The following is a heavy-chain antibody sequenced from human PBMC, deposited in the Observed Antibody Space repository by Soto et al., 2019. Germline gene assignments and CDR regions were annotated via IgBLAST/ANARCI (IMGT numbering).Heavy chain of an antibody. V-gene: IGHV1-69*13. CDR2: IIPIFGTA. CDR1: GGTFSSYA. D-gene: IGHD5-12*01. Sequence: PSVKVSCKASGGTFSSYAISWVRQAPGQGLEWMGGIIPIFGTANYAQKFQGRVTITADESTSTAYMELSSLRSEDTAVYYCARGLPSPDEWLRFGGYFDYWGQGTLVTVSS. CDR3: ARGLPSPDEWLRFGGYFDY. J-gene: IGHJ4*02.